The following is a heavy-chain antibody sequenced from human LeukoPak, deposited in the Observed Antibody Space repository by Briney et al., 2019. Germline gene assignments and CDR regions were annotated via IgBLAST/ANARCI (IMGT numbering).Heavy chain of an antibody. CDR3: ARGLSVGVAYGDY. Sequence: GGSLRLSCAASGFTFSTYWVHWVRQAPGKGLVWVSCINTDGIDTRYADSVKGRFTISRDNAKNTVYLQMNSLRAEDTALYFCARGLSVGVAYGDYWGQGTLVTVSP. CDR2: INTDGIDT. J-gene: IGHJ4*02. CDR1: GFTFSTYW. D-gene: IGHD3-3*01. V-gene: IGHV3-74*01.